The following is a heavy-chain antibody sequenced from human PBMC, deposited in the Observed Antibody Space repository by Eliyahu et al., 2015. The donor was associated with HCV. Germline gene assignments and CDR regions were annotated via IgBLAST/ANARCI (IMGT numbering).Heavy chain of an antibody. Sequence: QVQLQESGPGLVKPSQTLSLTCTVSGDFISSGDYYWSWIRQPAGKGLEWIGRVYSSGIANYNPSLESRATISVDTSRNQFSLKLTSMTASDTAVYYCARRRLRYDPLTGSGYGMDVWGQGTTVTVSS. CDR1: GDFISSGDYY. CDR3: ARRRLRYDPLTGSGYGMDV. D-gene: IGHD3-9*01. V-gene: IGHV4-61*02. J-gene: IGHJ6*02. CDR2: VYSSGIA.